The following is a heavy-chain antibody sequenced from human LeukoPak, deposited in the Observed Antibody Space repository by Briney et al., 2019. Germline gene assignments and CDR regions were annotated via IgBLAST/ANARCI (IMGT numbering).Heavy chain of an antibody. Sequence: ASVKVSCKASGYTFTNYDINWVRRATGQGLEWMGWMNPNSGNTGYAQKFQGRVTMTRNTSISTAYMELSSLRSEDTAVYYCARGSYDFWSGYFTFDPWGQGTLVTVSS. J-gene: IGHJ5*02. CDR2: MNPNSGNT. V-gene: IGHV1-8*01. CDR3: ARGSYDFWSGYFTFDP. D-gene: IGHD3-3*01. CDR1: GYTFTNYD.